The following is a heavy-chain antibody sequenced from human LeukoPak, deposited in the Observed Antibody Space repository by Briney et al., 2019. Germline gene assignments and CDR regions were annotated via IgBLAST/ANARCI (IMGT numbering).Heavy chain of an antibody. J-gene: IGHJ4*02. CDR2: IYYSGST. V-gene: IGHV4-59*08. CDR3: ARRGIAAAGYDY. D-gene: IGHD6-13*01. Sequence: SETLSLTCTVSGGSISSYYWSWIRQPPGRGLEWIGYIYYSGSTNYNPSLKGRVTISVDTSKNQFSLKLSSVTAADTAVYYCARRGIAAAGYDYWGQGTLVTVSS. CDR1: GGSISSYY.